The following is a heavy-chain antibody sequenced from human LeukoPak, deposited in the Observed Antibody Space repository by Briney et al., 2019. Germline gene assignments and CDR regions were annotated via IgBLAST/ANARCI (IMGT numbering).Heavy chain of an antibody. CDR3: ARVYSGSWSYDY. CDR1: GFSLSISGMY. V-gene: IGHV2-70*11. Sequence: SGPTLVKPTQTLTLTCTFSGFSLSISGMYVTWIRQPPGKALEWLARIDWDDDKYYSTSLKTRLTISKDTSKNQVVLTMTNMDPVDTATYYCARVYSGSWSYDYWGQGTLVTVSS. J-gene: IGHJ4*02. D-gene: IGHD6-13*01. CDR2: IDWDDDK.